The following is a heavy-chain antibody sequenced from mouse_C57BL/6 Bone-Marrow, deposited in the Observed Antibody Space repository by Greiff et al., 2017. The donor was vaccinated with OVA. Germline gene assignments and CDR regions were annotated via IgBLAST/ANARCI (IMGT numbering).Heavy chain of an antibody. CDR2: ISSGGSYT. Sequence: DVHLVESGGDLVKPGGSLKLSCAASGFTFSSYGMSWVRQTPDKRLEWVATISSGGSYTYYPDSVKGRFTISRDNAKNTLYLQMSSLKSEDTAMYYCARHGLRRWVYYCDYWGQGTTLTVSS. CDR3: ARHGLRRWVYYCDY. V-gene: IGHV5-6*01. J-gene: IGHJ2*01. CDR1: GFTFSSYG. D-gene: IGHD2-2*01.